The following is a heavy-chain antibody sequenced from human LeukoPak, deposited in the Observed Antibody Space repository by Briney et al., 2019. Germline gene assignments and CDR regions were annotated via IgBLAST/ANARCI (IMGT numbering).Heavy chain of an antibody. CDR1: GFTFSAYY. CDR3: ARDRGAVAGQYFDY. J-gene: IGHJ4*02. Sequence: PGGSLRLSCAASGFTFSAYYMSWIRQAPGKGPEWISYISSSGDSAHYADSVKGRFTISRDNAKNSLYLQMNSLRAEDTAVYYCARDRGAVAGQYFDYWGQGTLVTASS. CDR2: ISSSGDSA. D-gene: IGHD6-19*01. V-gene: IGHV3-11*01.